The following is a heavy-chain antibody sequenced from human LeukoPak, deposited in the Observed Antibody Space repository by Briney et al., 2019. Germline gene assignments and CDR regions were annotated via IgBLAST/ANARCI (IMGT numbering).Heavy chain of an antibody. D-gene: IGHD2-2*01. Sequence: GGSLRLSCAASGFTFSSYAMSWVRRAPGRGLEWISSITNNGDSTYYADSVKGRFTISRDNSKNTLYLQMNSLRAEDTAVYYCAKPLTPLIPAAPYDYWGQGTLVTVSS. J-gene: IGHJ4*02. V-gene: IGHV3-23*01. CDR2: ITNNGDST. CDR3: AKPLTPLIPAAPYDY. CDR1: GFTFSSYA.